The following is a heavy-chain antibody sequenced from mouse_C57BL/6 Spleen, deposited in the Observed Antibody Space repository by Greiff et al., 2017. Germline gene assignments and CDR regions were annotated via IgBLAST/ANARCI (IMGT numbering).Heavy chain of an antibody. J-gene: IGHJ4*01. CDR3: ARDTVVGSMDY. Sequence: QVQLQQPGAELVRPGSSVKLSCKASGYTFTSYWMDWVKQRPGQGLEWIGNIYPSDSETHYNQKFKDKATLTVDKSSSTAYMQLSSLTSEDSAVYYCARDTVVGSMDYWGQGTSVTVSS. V-gene: IGHV1-61*01. CDR2: IYPSDSET. D-gene: IGHD1-1*01. CDR1: GYTFTSYW.